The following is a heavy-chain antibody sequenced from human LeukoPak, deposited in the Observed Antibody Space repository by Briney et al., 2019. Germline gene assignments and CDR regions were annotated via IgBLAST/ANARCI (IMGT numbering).Heavy chain of an antibody. V-gene: IGHV1-8*01. CDR3: ARGHELALADY. CDR1: GYTFTSYD. Sequence: ASVKVSCKASGYTFTSYDINWVRQATGQGLEWMGWMNPNSGNTDYAQKFQGRVTMTRNTSTSTAYMELSSLRSEDTAVYYCARGHELALADYWGQGTLVTVSS. J-gene: IGHJ4*02. CDR2: MNPNSGNT. D-gene: IGHD1-7*01.